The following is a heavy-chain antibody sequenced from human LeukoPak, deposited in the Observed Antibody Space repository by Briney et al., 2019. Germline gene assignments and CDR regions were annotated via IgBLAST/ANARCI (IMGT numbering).Heavy chain of an antibody. D-gene: IGHD3-22*01. Sequence: GGSLRLSCAASGFTFSSYAMHWVRQAPGKGLEWVAVISYDGSNKYYADSVKGRFTISRDNSKNTLYLQMNSLRAEDTAVYYCARDPYYYDSSGYDWYFDLWGRGTLVTVSS. J-gene: IGHJ2*01. CDR2: ISYDGSNK. CDR1: GFTFSSYA. V-gene: IGHV3-30-3*01. CDR3: ARDPYYYDSSGYDWYFDL.